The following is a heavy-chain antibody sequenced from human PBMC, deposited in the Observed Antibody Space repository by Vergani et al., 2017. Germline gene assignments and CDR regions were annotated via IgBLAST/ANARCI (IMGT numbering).Heavy chain of an antibody. Sequence: ELQLVESGGGLVQPGGSLRLSCAASGSTVSGNYMTWVRQAPGKGLEWVSRINSDGSSASYADSVKGRFTISRDNAKNTLYLKMNSRRAEDTAVYYCARVEPEWFWGQGTLVTVSS. CDR1: GSTVSGNY. D-gene: IGHD3-3*01. V-gene: IGHV3-74*02. J-gene: IGHJ4*02. CDR2: INSDGSSA. CDR3: ARVEPEWF.